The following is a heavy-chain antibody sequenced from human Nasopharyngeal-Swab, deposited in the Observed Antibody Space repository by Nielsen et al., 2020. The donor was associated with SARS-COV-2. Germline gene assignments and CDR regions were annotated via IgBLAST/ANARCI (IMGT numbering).Heavy chain of an antibody. J-gene: IGHJ6*02. D-gene: IGHD1-1*01. Sequence: LSLTCAASGFSFSSYAMYWVRQAPGKGLEWVTLISYDGSNKYYADSVKGRFPISRDNSKNTLYLQMNSLRVEDTAVYYCARDTCNNNWYACYDYGMDVWGQGTTVTVSS. CDR3: ARDTCNNNWYACYDYGMDV. CDR1: GFSFSSYA. CDR2: ISYDGSNK. V-gene: IGHV3-30-3*01.